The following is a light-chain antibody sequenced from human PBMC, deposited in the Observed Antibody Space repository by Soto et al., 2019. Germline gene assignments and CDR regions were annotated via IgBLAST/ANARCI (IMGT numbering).Light chain of an antibody. CDR1: QSVSSY. J-gene: IGKJ4*01. Sequence: EIMLTQSPATLSLSPGERATLSCRASQSVSSYLAWYQQKPGQAPRLLIYDASNRATGIPARFSGSGSGTDFTLTISSLEPEEFAVYYCQQRSNWLLTFGGETKVEIK. V-gene: IGKV3-11*01. CDR2: DAS. CDR3: QQRSNWLLT.